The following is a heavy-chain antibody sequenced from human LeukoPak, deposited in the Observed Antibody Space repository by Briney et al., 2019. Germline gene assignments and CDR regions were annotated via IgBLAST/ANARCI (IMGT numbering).Heavy chain of an antibody. D-gene: IGHD3-10*01. V-gene: IGHV3-30*04. CDR2: ISKDGRKN. J-gene: IGHJ4*02. Sequence: PGGSLRLSCEASGFSFSTSGVHWVRQAPGKGLEWMAVISKDGRKNNYADSVKGRFTISRDNSKSTLFLQMNSLRPEDTAIYYCARDLLNYGSAYYDVGIFDSWGQGTLVTVSS. CDR3: ARDLLNYGSAYYDVGIFDS. CDR1: GFSFSTSG.